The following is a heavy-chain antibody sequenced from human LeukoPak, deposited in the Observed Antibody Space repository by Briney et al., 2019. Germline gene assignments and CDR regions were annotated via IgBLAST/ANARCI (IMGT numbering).Heavy chain of an antibody. J-gene: IGHJ6*03. CDR1: GGSISSYY. Sequence: SETLSLTCTVSGGSISSYYWRWIRQPPGKRLEWIGYIYYSGSTNYNPSLKSRVTISVDTSKNQFSLKLSSVTAADTAVYYCARETVYYYYMDAWGKGTTVTVSS. D-gene: IGHD1-1*01. CDR2: IYYSGST. CDR3: ARETVYYYYMDA. V-gene: IGHV4-59*01.